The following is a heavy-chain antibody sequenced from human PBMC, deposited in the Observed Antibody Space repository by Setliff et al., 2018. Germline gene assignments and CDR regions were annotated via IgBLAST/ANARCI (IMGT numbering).Heavy chain of an antibody. Sequence: PSETLSLTCTVSGDSISSGSYYWTWIRQPAGKGLEWIGPFHTGGSNNYNRSLRSRVSISVNTSKHKFFLMLNSVTAADTATYYCARAGPTVPFFRVLVISWWDPWGQGSLVTVSS. CDR3: ARAGPTVPFFRVLVISWWDP. CDR2: FHTGGSN. CDR1: GDSISSGSYY. D-gene: IGHD3-3*01. J-gene: IGHJ5*02. V-gene: IGHV4-61*02.